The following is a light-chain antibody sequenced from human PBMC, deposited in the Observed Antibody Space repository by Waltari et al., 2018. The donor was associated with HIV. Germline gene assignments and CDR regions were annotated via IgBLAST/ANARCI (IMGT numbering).Light chain of an antibody. Sequence: DIQMTQSPSSLSASVGDTVIITCRTSQSISNYVNWYQQKPGSAPNLLIYGAHSIKDEVPSMFRGSGSGTDFTLTIRGLQPEDFATYFCQQSHTFPRTFGQGTRVEV. CDR3: QQSHTFPRT. CDR2: GAH. J-gene: IGKJ1*01. V-gene: IGKV1-39*01. CDR1: QSISNY.